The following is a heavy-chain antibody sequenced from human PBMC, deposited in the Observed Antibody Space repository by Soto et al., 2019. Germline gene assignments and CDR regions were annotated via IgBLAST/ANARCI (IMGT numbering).Heavy chain of an antibody. CDR1: GGTFSSYS. CDR3: ARGGDTREGRGVFFS. D-gene: IGHD3-16*01. Sequence: SVKVSCKASGGTFSSYSFSWVRQAPGQGLEWMGGITPIFGTVHYAQNFRGRVTITADKSTSIVHMELSSLRSEDTAVFYCARGGDTREGRGVFFSWGQGTLVTVSS. CDR2: ITPIFGTV. V-gene: IGHV1-69*06. J-gene: IGHJ5*02.